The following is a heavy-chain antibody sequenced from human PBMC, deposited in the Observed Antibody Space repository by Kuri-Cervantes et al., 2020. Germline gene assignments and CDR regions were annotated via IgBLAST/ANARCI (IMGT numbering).Heavy chain of an antibody. J-gene: IGHJ6*03. CDR2: ITSSSYYI. Sequence: GESLKISCVASGFTFSSYSMNWVRQAPGKGLEWVSSITSSSYYIYYADSVKGRFTISRDNAKNSLYLQMNSLRAEDTAVYYCARERGRTMVYYYYMDVWGKGTTVTVSS. CDR3: ARERGRTMVYYYYMDV. D-gene: IGHD3-10*01. V-gene: IGHV3-21*01. CDR1: GFTFSSYS.